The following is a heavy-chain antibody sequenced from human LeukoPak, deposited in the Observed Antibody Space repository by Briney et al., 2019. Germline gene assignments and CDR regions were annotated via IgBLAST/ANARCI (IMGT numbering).Heavy chain of an antibody. CDR1: GYTFTSYY. V-gene: IGHV1-46*01. J-gene: IGHJ6*03. CDR2: INPSGGST. Sequence: ASVKVSCKASGYTFTSYYMHWVRQAPGQGLEWMGIINPSGGSTSYAQKFQGRVTMTRDTSTSTVYMELSSLRSEDTAVYYCARQYSGSWYEIFYYYYMDVWGKGTTVTISS. CDR3: ARQYSGSWYEIFYYYYMDV. D-gene: IGHD6-13*01.